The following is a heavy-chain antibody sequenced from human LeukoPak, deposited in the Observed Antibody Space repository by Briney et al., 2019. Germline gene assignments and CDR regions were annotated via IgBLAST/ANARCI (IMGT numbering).Heavy chain of an antibody. CDR1: GYTFSNYY. CDR2: INPSGGST. V-gene: IGHV1-46*01. J-gene: IGHJ5*02. D-gene: IGHD3-3*01. Sequence: ASVKVSCKASGYTFSNYYMYWVRQAPGQGLVWMGLINPSGGSTNYAQKFQGRVTMTRDMSTSTVYMELSSLRSEDTAVFYCARGPHKRTYDRDNWFDPWGQGTLVTVSS. CDR3: ARGPHKRTYDRDNWFDP.